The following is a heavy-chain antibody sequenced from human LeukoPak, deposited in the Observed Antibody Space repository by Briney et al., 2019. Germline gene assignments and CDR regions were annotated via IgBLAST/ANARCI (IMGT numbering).Heavy chain of an antibody. J-gene: IGHJ4*02. V-gene: IGHV3-48*01. D-gene: IGHD3-10*01. CDR3: ARDVYYGSGSPRLDY. Sequence: GGSLRLSCAASGFTFDDYGMSWVRQVPGKGLESVSYMSRSGDIIYYADSVKGRFTISRDNAKNSLYLQMNSLRAEDTAVYYCARDVYYGSGSPRLDYWGQGTLVTVSS. CDR2: MSRSGDII. CDR1: GFTFDDYG.